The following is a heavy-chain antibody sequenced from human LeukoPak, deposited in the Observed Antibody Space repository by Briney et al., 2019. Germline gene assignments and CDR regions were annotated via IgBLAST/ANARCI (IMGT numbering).Heavy chain of an antibody. D-gene: IGHD3-10*01. CDR3: ARAVYYYGSGRTYFDY. V-gene: IGHV4-39*01. CDR2: IYYSGST. J-gene: IGHJ4*02. CDR1: GGSISSSSYY. Sequence: SETLSLTCTVSGGSISSSSYYWGWIRQPPGKGLEWIGSIYYSGSTYYNPPLKSRVTISVDTSKNQFSLKLSSVTAADTAVYYCARAVYYYGSGRTYFDYWGQGTLVTVSS.